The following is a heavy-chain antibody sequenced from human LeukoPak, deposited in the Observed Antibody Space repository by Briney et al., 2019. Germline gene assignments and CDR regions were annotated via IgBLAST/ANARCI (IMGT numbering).Heavy chain of an antibody. J-gene: IGHJ6*03. CDR2: ISWNSGSI. Sequence: GGSLRLSCAASGFTFDDYAMHWVRHAPGKGLEWVSGISWNSGSIGYADSVKGRFTISRDNAKNSLYLQMNSLRAEDMALYYCAKAGRRDGYKTNTIYYYYMDVWGKGTTVTVSS. D-gene: IGHD5-24*01. CDR3: AKAGRRDGYKTNTIYYYYMDV. V-gene: IGHV3-9*03. CDR1: GFTFDDYA.